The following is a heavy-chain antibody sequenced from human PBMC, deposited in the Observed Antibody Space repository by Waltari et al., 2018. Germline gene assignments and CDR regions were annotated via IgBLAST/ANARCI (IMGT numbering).Heavy chain of an antibody. CDR1: GFTFTAYA. V-gene: IGHV3-23*01. J-gene: IGHJ4*02. D-gene: IGHD5-18*01. Sequence: EVQLFESGGGLVQPGGSLRLSCSASGFTFTAYARSWVRQAPGQGPEWVSTVSVSAGATYYADSVKGRFTISRDNSERTLYLQMNRLRADDSAVYYCAKLGSAAMVYYFDFWGQGTPVTVSS. CDR3: AKLGSAAMVYYFDF. CDR2: VSVSAGAT.